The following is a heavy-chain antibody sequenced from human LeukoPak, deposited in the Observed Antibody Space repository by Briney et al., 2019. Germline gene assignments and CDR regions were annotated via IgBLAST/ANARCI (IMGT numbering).Heavy chain of an antibody. CDR3: LRGDRRDY. J-gene: IGHJ4*02. V-gene: IGHV3-74*01. CDR2: INSDGINT. Sequence: PGGSLRLSCAASGFTFSNYWMHWVRQAPGKGLVWVSRINSDGINTSYADSVKGRFTISRDNAKDSLYLQMNSLRVEDTAVYYCLRGDRRDYWGQGTLVTVSS. CDR1: GFTFSNYW.